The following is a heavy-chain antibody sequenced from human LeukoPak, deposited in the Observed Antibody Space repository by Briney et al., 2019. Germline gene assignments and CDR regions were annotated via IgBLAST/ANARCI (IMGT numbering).Heavy chain of an antibody. CDR1: GYSISSAYY. D-gene: IGHD5-12*01. V-gene: IGHV4-38-2*02. CDR2: FHYSGST. Sequence: PSETLSLTCTVSGYSISSAYYWGWIRQSPGKGLEWIGSFHYSGSTSYNPSLKSRVTISVDTSKNQFSLKLTSVTAAVTAVYYCARVTSGYVGYYIDVWGKGTTVTVSS. J-gene: IGHJ6*03. CDR3: ARVTSGYVGYYIDV.